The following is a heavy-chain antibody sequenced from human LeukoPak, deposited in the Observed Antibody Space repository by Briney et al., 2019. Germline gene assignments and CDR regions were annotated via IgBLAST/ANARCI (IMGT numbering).Heavy chain of an antibody. D-gene: IGHD3-9*01. CDR1: GGTFSSYA. CDR3: ARDLNYYYMDV. Sequence: GASVKVSSKASGGTFSSYAISWVRQAPGQGLEWMGGIIPIFGTANYAQKFQGRVTITADKSTSTAYMELSSLRSEDTAVYYCARDLNYYYMDVWGKGTTVTVSS. V-gene: IGHV1-69*06. J-gene: IGHJ6*03. CDR2: IIPIFGTA.